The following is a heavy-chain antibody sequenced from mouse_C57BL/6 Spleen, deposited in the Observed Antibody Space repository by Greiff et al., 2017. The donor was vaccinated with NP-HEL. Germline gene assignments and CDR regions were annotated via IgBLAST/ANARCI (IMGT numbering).Heavy chain of an antibody. CDR3: ARTYPVTGAMDY. CDR1: GYAFTNYL. J-gene: IGHJ4*01. Sequence: QVQLQQSGAELVRPGTSVKVSCKASGYAFTNYLIEWVKQRPGQGLEWIGVINPGSGGTNYNEKFKGKATLTADKSSSTAYMQLSSLTSEDSAVYFCARTYPVTGAMDYWGQGTSVTVSS. V-gene: IGHV1-54*01. D-gene: IGHD2-1*01. CDR2: INPGSGGT.